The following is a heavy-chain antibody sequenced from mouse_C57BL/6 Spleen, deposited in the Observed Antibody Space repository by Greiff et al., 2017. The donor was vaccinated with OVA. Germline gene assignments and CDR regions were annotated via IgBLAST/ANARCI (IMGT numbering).Heavy chain of an antibody. CDR3: TRRWDDFDY. D-gene: IGHD4-1*01. CDR1: GYTFTDYE. Sequence: QVQLQQSGAELVRPGASVTLSCKASGYTFTDYEMHWVKQTPVHGLEWIGAIDPETGGTAYNQKFKGKAILTADKSSSTAYMELRSLTSEDSAVYYCTRRWDDFDYWGQGTTLTVSS. V-gene: IGHV1-15*01. CDR2: IDPETGGT. J-gene: IGHJ2*01.